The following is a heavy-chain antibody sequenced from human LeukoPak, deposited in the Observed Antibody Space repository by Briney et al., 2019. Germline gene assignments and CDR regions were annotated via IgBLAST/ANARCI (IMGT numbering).Heavy chain of an antibody. D-gene: IGHD2-21*02. CDR3: ARVGPYCGGDCYRYYSYSYMDV. J-gene: IGHJ6*03. CDR2: INHSGST. Sequence: SETLSLTCAVYGGSFSGYYWSWIRQPPGKGLEWIGEINHSGSTNYNPSLKSRVTISVDTSKNQFSLKLSSVTAADTAVYYCARVGPYCGGDCYRYYSYSYMDVWGKGTTVTVSS. V-gene: IGHV4-34*01. CDR1: GGSFSGYY.